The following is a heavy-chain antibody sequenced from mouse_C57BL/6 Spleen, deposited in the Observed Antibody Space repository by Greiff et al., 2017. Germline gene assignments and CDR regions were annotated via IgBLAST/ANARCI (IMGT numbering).Heavy chain of an antibody. D-gene: IGHD2-1*01. Sequence: QVQLQQPGAELVRPGSSVKLSCKASGYTFTSYWMHWVKQRPIQGLEWIGNIDPSDSETHYNQKFKDKATLTVVKSSSTAYMQLSSLTSEDSAVYYCAIYGNYESFAYWGQGTLVTVSA. CDR3: AIYGNYESFAY. CDR1: GYTFTSYW. V-gene: IGHV1-52*01. CDR2: IDPSDSET. J-gene: IGHJ3*01.